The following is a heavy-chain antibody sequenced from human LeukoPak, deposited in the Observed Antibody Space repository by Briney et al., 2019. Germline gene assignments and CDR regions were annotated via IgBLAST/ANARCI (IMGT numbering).Heavy chain of an antibody. V-gene: IGHV3-7*01. CDR3: ARDLMVYSYGWDYFDY. Sequence: GGSLRLSCAASGFTFSSYWMSWVRQAPGKGLEWVANIKQDGSEKYYVDSVKGRFTISRDNAKNSLYLQMNSLRAEDTAVYYCARDLMVYSYGWDYFDYWGQGTLDVVSS. D-gene: IGHD5-18*01. CDR2: IKQDGSEK. CDR1: GFTFSSYW. J-gene: IGHJ4*02.